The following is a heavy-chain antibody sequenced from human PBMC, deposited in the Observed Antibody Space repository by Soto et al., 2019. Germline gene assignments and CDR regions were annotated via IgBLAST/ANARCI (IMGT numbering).Heavy chain of an antibody. CDR2: IYYSGYT. Sequence: SETLSLTCTVSGGSISSSTYYWGWIRQPPGKGLEWIGNIYYSGYTYYNPSLKSRVTISADTSKNQFSLKLNSVTAADTAVYYCASDGSGSYYNGYYFDYWGQGTLVTVS. CDR1: GGSISSSTYY. CDR3: ASDGSGSYYNGYYFDY. J-gene: IGHJ4*02. V-gene: IGHV4-39*02. D-gene: IGHD3-10*01.